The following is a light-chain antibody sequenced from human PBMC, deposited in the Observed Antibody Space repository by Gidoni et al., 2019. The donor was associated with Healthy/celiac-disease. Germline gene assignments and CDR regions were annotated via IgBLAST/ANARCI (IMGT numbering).Light chain of an antibody. J-gene: IGLJ3*02. CDR2: GNS. CDR1: SSNIGAGYD. Sequence: SVLTQPPSVPGAPGQRVTISCTGSSSNIGAGYDIHWYQQLPGTAPKLLIYGNSNRPSGFPDRFSGAKSGTSAALASTGRQAEDEAEYYCQSYDSSLSGWVFGGGNKLTVL. V-gene: IGLV1-40*01. CDR3: QSYDSSLSGWV.